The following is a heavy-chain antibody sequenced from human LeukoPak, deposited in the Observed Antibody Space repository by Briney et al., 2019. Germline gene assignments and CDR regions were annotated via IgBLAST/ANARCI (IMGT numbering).Heavy chain of an antibody. Sequence: PGGSLRLSCAASGFTFSSYAMSWVRQAPGKGLEWVSAISGSGGSTYYTDSVKGRFTISRDNSKNTLYLQMSSLRAEDTAVYYCAKANREWLDYFDYWGQGTLVTVSS. CDR2: ISGSGGST. J-gene: IGHJ4*02. D-gene: IGHD6-19*01. CDR3: AKANREWLDYFDY. CDR1: GFTFSSYA. V-gene: IGHV3-23*01.